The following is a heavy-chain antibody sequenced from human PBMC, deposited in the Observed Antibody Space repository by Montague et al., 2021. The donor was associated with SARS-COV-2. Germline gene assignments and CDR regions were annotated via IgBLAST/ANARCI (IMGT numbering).Heavy chain of an antibody. V-gene: IGHV4-4*07. D-gene: IGHD4/OR15-4a*01. CDR3: ARDRFDFGARRQGTIDF. Sequence: SETLSLTCSVSGDSITNHYWSWIRQPAGKGLEWIGRMHFTGKTNFSPFFSSRLTMSVDTSKNQFSLKLSSVTAADTAIYFCARDRFDFGARRQGTIDFWGQGTLVTVSS. CDR2: MHFTGKT. CDR1: GDSITNHY. J-gene: IGHJ4*02.